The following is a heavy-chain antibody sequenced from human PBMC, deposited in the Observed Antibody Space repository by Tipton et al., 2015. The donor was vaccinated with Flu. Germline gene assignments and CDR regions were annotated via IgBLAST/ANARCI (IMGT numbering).Heavy chain of an antibody. CDR2: MNPNSGNT. CDR1: GYTFTSYD. V-gene: IGHV1-8*01. CDR3: ARGNHADIVVVVAATLDY. J-gene: IGHJ4*02. D-gene: IGHD2-15*01. Sequence: QLVQSGAEMKKPGASVKVSCKASGYTFTSYDINWVRQATGQGLEWMGWMNPNSGNTGYAQKFQGRVTMTRNTSISTAYMELSSLRSEDTAVYYCARGNHADIVVVVAATLDYWGQGTLVTVSS.